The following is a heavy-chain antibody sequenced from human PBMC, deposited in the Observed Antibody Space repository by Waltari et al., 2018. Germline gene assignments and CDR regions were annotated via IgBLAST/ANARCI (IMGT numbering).Heavy chain of an antibody. V-gene: IGHV3-74*01. CDR2: INSDGDST. D-gene: IGHD2-21*01. CDR1: GFTFSRHW. CDR3: ARIAARYYVDV. J-gene: IGHJ6*03. Sequence: EVQLVESGGDLVQPGGSLRLSCEVSGFTFSRHWMYWVRQAPGKGLVWVSRINSDGDSTRYADSMKGRVTVSRDNAKNTLSLQITNLRVEDTAIYYCARIAARYYVDVWGKGTTVIVSS.